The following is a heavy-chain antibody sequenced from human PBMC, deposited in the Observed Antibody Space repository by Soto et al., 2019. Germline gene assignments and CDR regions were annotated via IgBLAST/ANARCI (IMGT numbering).Heavy chain of an antibody. CDR3: ARVVSMGSTEX. D-gene: IGHD2-21*01. CDR1: GFTFSNLY. V-gene: IGHV3-11*01. J-gene: IGHJ4*03. CDR2: LSGTSDTI. Sequence: GGSLRLSFAASGFTFSNLYMSWIRQAPGKGLEWLSYLSGTSDTIYYAYSVKGRFTISRDNAKNSVYLQMNSPRAEDTAVSYSARVVSMGSTEXWCQGTLLTVSX.